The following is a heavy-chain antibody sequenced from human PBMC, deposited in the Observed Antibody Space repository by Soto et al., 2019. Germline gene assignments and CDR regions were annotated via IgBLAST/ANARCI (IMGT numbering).Heavy chain of an antibody. V-gene: IGHV3-30*18. CDR1: GFTFSTYG. CDR2: ISYDGGVT. CDR3: AKGRLAYSGSYSVDY. Sequence: QLQLVESGGGVVQPGKSLRLSCAASGFTFSTYGMHWVRQAPGKGLEWVALISYDGGVTKYVDSVKGRFTISRDGSTNTLFLQMNSLRAEDTAVYYCAKGRLAYSGSYSVDYWGQGTLVTVSS. D-gene: IGHD1-26*01. J-gene: IGHJ4*02.